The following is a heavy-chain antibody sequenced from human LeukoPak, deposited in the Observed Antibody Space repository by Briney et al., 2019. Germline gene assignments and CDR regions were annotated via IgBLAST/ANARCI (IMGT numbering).Heavy chain of an antibody. CDR2: IYYSGST. V-gene: IGHV4-30-4*08. CDR1: GGSISSGDYY. Sequence: TLSLTCTVSGGSISSGDYYWSWIRQPPGKGLEWIGYIYYSGSTYYNPSLKSRVTISVDTSKNQFSLKLSSVTAADTAVYYCARDCGGDCYSAGDYFDYWGQGTLVTVSS. D-gene: IGHD2-21*01. J-gene: IGHJ4*02. CDR3: ARDCGGDCYSAGDYFDY.